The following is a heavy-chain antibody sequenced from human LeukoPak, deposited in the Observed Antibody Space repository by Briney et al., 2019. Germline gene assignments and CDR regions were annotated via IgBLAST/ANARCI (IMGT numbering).Heavy chain of an antibody. Sequence: GGSLRLSCAASGFTVDSNYLSWVRQAPGKGLEWVSTIYTRGNTYYAASVKGRFTISRDFSKNTLYLQMNSLRAEDTAIYYCARVRPGCYTYFDYWGQGTLVTVSS. J-gene: IGHJ4*02. D-gene: IGHD3/OR15-3a*01. CDR1: GFTVDSNY. CDR3: ARVRPGCYTYFDY. V-gene: IGHV3-53*01. CDR2: IYTRGNT.